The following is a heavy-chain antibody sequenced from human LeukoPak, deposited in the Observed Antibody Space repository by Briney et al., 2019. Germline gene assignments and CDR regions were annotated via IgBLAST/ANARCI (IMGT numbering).Heavy chain of an antibody. Sequence: SETLSLTCSVSGGSISDYFWSWVRQPAGKGLQWIGRIYTSGTTDYNPALKSRVTMSVETSKNQMSLKLTSVTAADTAVYYCVKDGHGMDVWGPGTTVTVSS. CDR1: GGSISDYF. V-gene: IGHV4-4*07. CDR2: IYTSGTT. J-gene: IGHJ6*02. CDR3: VKDGHGMDV.